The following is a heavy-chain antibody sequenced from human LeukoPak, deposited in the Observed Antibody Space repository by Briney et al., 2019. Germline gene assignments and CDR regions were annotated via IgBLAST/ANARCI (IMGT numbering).Heavy chain of an antibody. D-gene: IGHD6-13*01. Sequence: GASVKVSCKASGGTFSSYAISWVRQAPGQGLEWMGGIIPIFGTANYAQKFQGRVTITADESTSTAYMELSSLRSEDTAVYYCARDGIAAAGYYYFDYWGQGTLVTVSS. J-gene: IGHJ4*02. CDR1: GGTFSSYA. CDR2: IIPIFGTA. CDR3: ARDGIAAAGYYYFDY. V-gene: IGHV1-69*13.